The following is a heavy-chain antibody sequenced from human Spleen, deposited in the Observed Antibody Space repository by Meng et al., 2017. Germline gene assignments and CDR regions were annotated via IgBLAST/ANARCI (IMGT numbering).Heavy chain of an antibody. D-gene: IGHD3-10*01. Sequence: SLKISCAASGFTFDDYAMHWVRQAPGKGLEWVSGISWNSGSIGYADSVKGRFTISRDNAKNTVDLQMNSLRAEDTAVYYCARSEDYYYGSGSYPPHFDYWGQGTLVTVSS. CDR2: ISWNSGSI. CDR3: ARSEDYYYGSGSYPPHFDY. V-gene: IGHV3-9*01. CDR1: GFTFDDYA. J-gene: IGHJ4*02.